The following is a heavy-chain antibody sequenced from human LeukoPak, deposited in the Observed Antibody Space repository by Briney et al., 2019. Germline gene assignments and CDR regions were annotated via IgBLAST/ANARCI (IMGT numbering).Heavy chain of an antibody. J-gene: IGHJ3*02. V-gene: IGHV4-61*01. D-gene: IGHD2-8*01. CDR2: IYYSGST. CDR1: GGSVSSGTYY. Sequence: SETLSLTCTVSGGSVSSGTYYWSWIRQPPGKGLEWIGYIYYSGSTNYNPSLKSRVTISVDTSKDQCSLKLSSVTTADTAVYYCTRSTNLEAFDIWGQGTMVTVSS. CDR3: TRSTNLEAFDI.